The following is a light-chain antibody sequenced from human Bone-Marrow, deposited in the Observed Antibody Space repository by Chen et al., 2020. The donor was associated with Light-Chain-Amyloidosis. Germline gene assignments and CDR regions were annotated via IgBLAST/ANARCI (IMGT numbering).Light chain of an antibody. V-gene: IGLV6-57*01. CDR1: RGSMDTND. J-gene: IGLJ3*02. CDR3: QSYQGSSQGV. CDR2: EYD. Sequence: NFMLTQPHSVSESPGKTVIISCTRSRGSMDTNDVQWYQQSPGSSPTTVIYEYDQRPSGVPDRFSGSIDRSSNSASLTISGLKTEDEADYYCQSYQGSSQGVFGGGTKLTVL.